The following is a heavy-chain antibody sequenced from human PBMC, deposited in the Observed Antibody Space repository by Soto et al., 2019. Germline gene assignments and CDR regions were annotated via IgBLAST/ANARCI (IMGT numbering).Heavy chain of an antibody. V-gene: IGHV1-18*04. CDR1: GYTFTSYG. D-gene: IGHD3-3*02. Sequence: ASVKVSCKASGYTFTSYGISWVRQAPGQGLAWMGWISAYNGNTNYAQKMQGRVTMTTDTSTSTAYMELRSLRTEDTAVFFCAQAGYRKNYYSVLAFWGKGTTVPVSP. CDR3: AQAGYRKNYYSVLAF. CDR2: ISAYNGNT. J-gene: IGHJ6*04.